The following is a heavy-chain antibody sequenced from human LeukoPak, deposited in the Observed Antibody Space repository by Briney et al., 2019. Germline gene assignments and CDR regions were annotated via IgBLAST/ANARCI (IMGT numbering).Heavy chain of an antibody. CDR2: MYYDGST. Sequence: KPSETLSLTCTVSGGSVNSVSFHWSWIRQPPGKGLEWIGCMYYDGSTSYNPSLKSRGTISLDTSKNQFSLKLSSVTAADTAVYYCARDKAGLPQSYAFDIWGQGTMVTVSS. V-gene: IGHV4-61*01. J-gene: IGHJ3*02. CDR3: ARDKAGLPQSYAFDI. D-gene: IGHD4-11*01. CDR1: GGSVNSVSFH.